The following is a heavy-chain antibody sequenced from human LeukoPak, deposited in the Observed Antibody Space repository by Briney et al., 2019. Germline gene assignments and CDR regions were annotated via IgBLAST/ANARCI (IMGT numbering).Heavy chain of an antibody. J-gene: IGHJ4*02. D-gene: IGHD3-22*01. CDR3: ARDRRGYYYDSE. Sequence: SETLSLTCSISLHSNSSAYYWGWIRQPPGKGLEWIGSKYHSGSTFYNPSLKSRVTMSVDTSKNQFSLKLTSVTAADTAVYYCARDRRGYYYDSEWGQGTLVTVSS. V-gene: IGHV4-38-2*02. CDR2: KYHSGST. CDR1: LHSNSSAYY.